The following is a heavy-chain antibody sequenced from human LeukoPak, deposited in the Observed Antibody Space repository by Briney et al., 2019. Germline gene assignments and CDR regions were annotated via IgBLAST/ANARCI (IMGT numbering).Heavy chain of an antibody. CDR3: ARAKYSSSWYGIDY. CDR2: IYTSGST. V-gene: IGHV4-4*09. Sequence: PSETLSLTCTVSGGSISSYYWSWIRQPPGKGLEWIGYIYTSGSTNYNPSLKSRVTISVDTSKNQFSLKLSSVTAADTAVYYCARAKYSSSWYGIDYWGQGTLVTVSS. CDR1: GGSISSYY. J-gene: IGHJ4*02. D-gene: IGHD6-13*01.